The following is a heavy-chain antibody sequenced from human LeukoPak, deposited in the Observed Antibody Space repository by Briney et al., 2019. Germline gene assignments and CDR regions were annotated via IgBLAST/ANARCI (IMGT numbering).Heavy chain of an antibody. V-gene: IGHV1-24*01. J-gene: IGHJ6*02. CDR2: LDPEDGET. CDR1: GYTLTELS. Sequence: ASVKVSCKVSGYTLTELSMHWVRQAPGKGLEWMGGLDPEDGETIYAQKFQGRVTMTEDTSTDTAYMELSSLRSEDTAVYYCATVNVQYYYYYYGMDVWGQGTTVTVSS. D-gene: IGHD6-6*01. CDR3: ATVNVQYYYYYYGMDV.